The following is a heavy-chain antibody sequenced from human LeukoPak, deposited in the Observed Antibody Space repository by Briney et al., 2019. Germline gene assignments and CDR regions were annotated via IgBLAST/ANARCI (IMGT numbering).Heavy chain of an antibody. J-gene: IGHJ5*02. D-gene: IGHD3-22*01. CDR3: ARDRGYYDSSGYYHWFDP. V-gene: IGHV1-2*02. CDR2: INPNSGGT. CDR1: GYTFTGYY. Sequence: ASVKVSCKASGYTFTGYYMHWVRQAPGQGLEWMGWINPNSGGTSYAQKFQGRVTMTRDPSTSTVYMELSSLRSEDTAVYYCARDRGYYDSSGYYHWFDPWGQGTLVTVSS.